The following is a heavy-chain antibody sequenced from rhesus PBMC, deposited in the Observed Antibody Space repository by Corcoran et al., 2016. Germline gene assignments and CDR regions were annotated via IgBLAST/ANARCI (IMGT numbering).Heavy chain of an antibody. Sequence: QVQLQESGPGLVKPSETLSLTCAVSGYSISSGYYWTWLRQPPGQGLAWFGDITYSGSTSYNPSLKGRVTISRDTSKNQFSLKLSSVTAADTAVYYCARGEYYNIWTVRDYFDYWGQGVLVTVSS. CDR2: ITYSGST. V-gene: IGHV4-122*02. J-gene: IGHJ4*01. CDR1: GYSISSGYY. D-gene: IGHD3-3*01. CDR3: ARGEYYNIWTVRDYFDY.